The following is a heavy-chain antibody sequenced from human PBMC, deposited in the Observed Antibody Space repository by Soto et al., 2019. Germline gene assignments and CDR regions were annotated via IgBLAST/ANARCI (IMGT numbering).Heavy chain of an antibody. D-gene: IGHD2-2*01. J-gene: IGHJ4*02. CDR2: INAGNGNT. Sequence: ASVKVSCKASGYTFTSYAMHWVRQAPGQRLEWMGWINAGNGNTKYSQKFQGRVTTTRDTSASTAYMELSSLRSEDTAVYYCARPPTDCSSTSCYAEDPFDYWGQGTLVTVSS. V-gene: IGHV1-3*01. CDR1: GYTFTSYA. CDR3: ARPPTDCSSTSCYAEDPFDY.